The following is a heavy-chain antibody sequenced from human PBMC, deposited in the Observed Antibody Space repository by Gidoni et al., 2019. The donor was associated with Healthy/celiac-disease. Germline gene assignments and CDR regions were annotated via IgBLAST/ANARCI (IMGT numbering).Heavy chain of an antibody. J-gene: IGHJ3*02. Sequence: QVQLQQWGAGLLKPSETLSLTCAVYGGSFSGYYWSWIRQPPGKGLEWIGEINHSGSTNYNPSLKSRVTISVDTSKNQFSLKLSSVTAADTAVYYCARGRGGIVADAFDIWGQGTMVTVSS. CDR2: INHSGST. D-gene: IGHD3-16*01. V-gene: IGHV4-34*01. CDR3: ARGRGGIVADAFDI. CDR1: GGSFSGYY.